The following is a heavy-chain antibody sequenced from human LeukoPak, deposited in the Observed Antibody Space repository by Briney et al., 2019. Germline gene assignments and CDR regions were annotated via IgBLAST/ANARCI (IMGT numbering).Heavy chain of an antibody. Sequence: SETLSLTCTVSGGSISSSPYYWGWVRQPPGKGQEWIGNIYYSGSTYYHPSLKTRVTISVDTSKNQFSLKLTSVTAADTAVYYCARHASVDGNWPRPLDYWGQGSLVTVSS. D-gene: IGHD6-19*01. CDR3: ARHASVDGNWPRPLDY. J-gene: IGHJ4*02. V-gene: IGHV4-39*01. CDR2: IYYSGST. CDR1: GGSISSSPYY.